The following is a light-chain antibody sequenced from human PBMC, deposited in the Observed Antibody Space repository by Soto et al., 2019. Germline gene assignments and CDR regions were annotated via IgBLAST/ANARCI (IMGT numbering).Light chain of an antibody. J-gene: IGKJ4*01. Sequence: DIQMTRSPSFVSASVGDRVTITCRASQGISSWLDWYQHKPGRAPKLLIHAASSLESGVPSRFSGSGSGTDFTLTISSLQPEDFATYYCQQTTSFPLTFGGGTKVEIK. V-gene: IGKV1-12*01. CDR3: QQTTSFPLT. CDR2: AAS. CDR1: QGISSW.